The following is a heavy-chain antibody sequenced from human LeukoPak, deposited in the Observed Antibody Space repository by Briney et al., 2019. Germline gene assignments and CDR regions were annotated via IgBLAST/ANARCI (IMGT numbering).Heavy chain of an antibody. D-gene: IGHD2-15*01. J-gene: IGHJ5*02. CDR2: INHSGST. Sequence: RTSETLSLTCAVYGGSFSGYYWSWIRQPPGKGLEWIGEINHSGSTNYNPSLKSRVTISVDTSKNQFSLKLSSVTAADTAVYYCATRPEGYCSGASCYSGDNWFDPWGQGTLVTVSS. CDR1: GGSFSGYY. V-gene: IGHV4-34*01. CDR3: ATRPEGYCSGASCYSGDNWFDP.